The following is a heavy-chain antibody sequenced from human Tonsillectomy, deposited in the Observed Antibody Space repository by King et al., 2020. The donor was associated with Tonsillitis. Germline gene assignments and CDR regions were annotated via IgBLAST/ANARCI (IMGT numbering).Heavy chain of an antibody. J-gene: IGHJ4*02. CDR2: IYQSGST. Sequence: VQLQESGPGLVKPSETLSLTCAVSGYSISSGYYWGWIRQPPGKGLEWIGGIYQSGSTYYNPSLKSRVTISVDTSKNQFSLKVSSATAADTAVYYCARDCSGWFGYYFDYWGQGTLVTVSS. CDR3: ARDCSGWFGYYFDY. D-gene: IGHD6-19*01. CDR1: GYSISSGYY. V-gene: IGHV4-38-2*02.